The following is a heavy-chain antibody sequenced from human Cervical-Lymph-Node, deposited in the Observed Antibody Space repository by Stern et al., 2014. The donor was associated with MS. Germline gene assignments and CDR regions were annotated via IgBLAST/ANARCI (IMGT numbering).Heavy chain of an antibody. CDR3: ASRGTPFDVTSINEY. CDR2: ISHSGATA. V-gene: IGHV3-30-3*01. D-gene: IGHD1-1*01. Sequence: VQLEESRGGVVQPGRSLRLSCAASGFTFSSFAMHWVRQAPGKGLEWVAVISHSGATAYYADSVKGRFTISRHNSKDTVFLQMNSLRPEDTAVYYCASRGTPFDVTSINEYWGQGTLVTVSS. J-gene: IGHJ4*02. CDR1: GFTFSSFA.